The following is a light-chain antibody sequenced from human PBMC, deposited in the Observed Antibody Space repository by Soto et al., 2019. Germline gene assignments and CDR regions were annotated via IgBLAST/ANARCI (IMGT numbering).Light chain of an antibody. CDR3: QQSYNTPPT. J-gene: IGKJ3*01. CDR2: AAS. CDR1: QSISKH. Sequence: DIQMTQSPSSLSASVGDRVTITCRASQSISKHLNWYQQKPGKSPKFLIYAASSLQSGVPSRFSGGGSGTGFTLTISSLQPEDFATYYCQQSYNTPPTFGPGTKVDIK. V-gene: IGKV1-39*01.